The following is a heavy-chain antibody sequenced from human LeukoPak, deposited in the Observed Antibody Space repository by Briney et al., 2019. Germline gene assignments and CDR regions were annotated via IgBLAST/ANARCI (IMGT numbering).Heavy chain of an antibody. D-gene: IGHD1-26*01. J-gene: IGHJ3*02. Sequence: GTSVKVSCKASGFTFTSSAMQWVRQARGQRLEWIGWIVVGSGNTNYAQKFQERVTITRDMSTSTAYMELSSLRSEDTAVYHCARGNDSGTYYGDAFDIWGQGTMVTVSS. V-gene: IGHV1-58*02. CDR1: GFTFTSSA. CDR3: ARGNDSGTYYGDAFDI. CDR2: IVVGSGNT.